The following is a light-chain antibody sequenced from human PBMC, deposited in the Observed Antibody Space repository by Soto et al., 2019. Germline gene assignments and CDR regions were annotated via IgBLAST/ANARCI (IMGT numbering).Light chain of an antibody. V-gene: IGKV3-20*01. CDR3: QQYGSSPPNT. Sequence: EIVLTQSPGTLSLSPGERATLSCRASQSVSSSYLAWYQQKPGQAPRLLIYGASSRATGIPDRFSGSGSGTDFTLTISRLEPEDFAVYYCQQYGSSPPNTFGQGIKLEIK. J-gene: IGKJ2*01. CDR2: GAS. CDR1: QSVSSSY.